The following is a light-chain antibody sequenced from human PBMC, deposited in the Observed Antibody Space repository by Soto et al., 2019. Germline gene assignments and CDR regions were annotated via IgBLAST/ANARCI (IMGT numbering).Light chain of an antibody. CDR2: DVS. CDR3: SSYTSDSTYV. V-gene: IGLV2-14*01. J-gene: IGLJ1*01. Sequence: QSVLTQPASVSGSPGQSITISCTGTSSDVGGYNYVSWYQEHPGKAPKLMIYDVSNRPSGVSNRFSGSKSDNTASLTISGPQAEDEADYYCSSYTSDSTYVFGTGTKVTVL. CDR1: SSDVGGYNY.